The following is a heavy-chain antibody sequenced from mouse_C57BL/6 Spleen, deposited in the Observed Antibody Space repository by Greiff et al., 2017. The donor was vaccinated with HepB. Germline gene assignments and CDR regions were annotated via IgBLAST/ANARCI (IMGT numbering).Heavy chain of an antibody. CDR3: ATDYSNPCFDD. J-gene: IGHJ2*01. D-gene: IGHD2-5*01. CDR1: GYTFTSYW. CDR2: IHPNSGST. Sequence: VQLQQPGAELVKPGASVKLSCKASGYTFTSYWMHWVKQRPGQGLEWIGMIHPNSGSTNYNEKFKSKATLTVDKASSTAYMQLSSRTSEDSAVYYCATDYSNPCFDDWGQGTTLTVSS. V-gene: IGHV1-64*01.